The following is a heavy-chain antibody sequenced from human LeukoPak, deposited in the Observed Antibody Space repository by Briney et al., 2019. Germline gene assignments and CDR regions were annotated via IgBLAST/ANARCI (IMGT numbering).Heavy chain of an antibody. CDR3: ARARRWNAAVEGWWFDP. J-gene: IGHJ5*02. Sequence: ASVKVSCKASGYTFTGYYIHWVRQAPGQGLEWMGWINPNSGGTNDAQKFQGRVTMTTDTSISTAYMELSRLRSDDTAVYYCARARRWNAAVEGWWFDPWGQGTLVTVSS. CDR2: INPNSGGT. V-gene: IGHV1-2*02. D-gene: IGHD1-1*01. CDR1: GYTFTGYY.